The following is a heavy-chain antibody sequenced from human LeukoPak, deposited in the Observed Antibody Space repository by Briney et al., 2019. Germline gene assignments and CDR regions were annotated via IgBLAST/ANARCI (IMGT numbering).Heavy chain of an antibody. CDR3: ARASEGYYYYYMDV. J-gene: IGHJ6*03. Sequence: IRQPPGKGLQWIGYIYYSGSTIYNPSLKSRVTISVDTSKNQFSLKLSSVTAADTAVYYCARASEGYYYYYMDVWGKGTTVTISS. D-gene: IGHD1-14*01. CDR2: IYYSGST. V-gene: IGHV4-59*01.